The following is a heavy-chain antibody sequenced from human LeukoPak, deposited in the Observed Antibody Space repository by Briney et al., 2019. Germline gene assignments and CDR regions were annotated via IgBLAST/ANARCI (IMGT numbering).Heavy chain of an antibody. CDR2: ISAYNGNT. V-gene: IGHV1-18*01. J-gene: IGHJ4*02. CDR1: GYTFTSYG. Sequence: ASVKVSCKASGYTFTSYGISWVRQAPGQGLEWMGWISAYNGNTNYAQKLQGRVTMTRNTSISTAYMELSSLRSEDTAVYYCARGHYYDSSGYSGYWGQGTLVTVSS. D-gene: IGHD3-22*01. CDR3: ARGHYYDSSGYSGY.